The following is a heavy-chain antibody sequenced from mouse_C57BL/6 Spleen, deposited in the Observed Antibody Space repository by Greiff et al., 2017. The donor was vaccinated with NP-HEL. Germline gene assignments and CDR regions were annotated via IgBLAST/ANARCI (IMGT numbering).Heavy chain of an antibody. D-gene: IGHD2-4*01. CDR2: INPSSGYT. J-gene: IGHJ3*01. CDR1: GYTFTSYW. Sequence: QVQLQQSGAELAKPGASVKLSCKASGYTFTSYWMHWVKQRPGQGLEWIGYINPSSGYTKYNQKFKDKATLTADKSSSTAYMQLSSLTYEDSAVYYCATSAGDYEAWFAYWGQGTLVTVSA. V-gene: IGHV1-7*01. CDR3: ATSAGDYEAWFAY.